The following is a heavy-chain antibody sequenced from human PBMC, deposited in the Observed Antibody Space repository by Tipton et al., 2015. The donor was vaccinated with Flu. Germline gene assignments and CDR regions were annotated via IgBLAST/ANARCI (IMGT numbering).Heavy chain of an antibody. V-gene: IGHV4-59*08. CDR3: ARLSYYDVDLKNFYFDY. CDR2: VFDSVNT. CDR1: GGSFTNYY. Sequence: GLVKPSETLSLTCTVSGGSFTNYYWSWIRQPPGKGLEWIGYVFDSVNTNYNPSLKSRVTISVDMSKNQFSLMLRSVTAADTAVYYCARLSYYDVDLKNFYFDYWGQGALVTVSS. J-gene: IGHJ4*02. D-gene: IGHD3-10*02.